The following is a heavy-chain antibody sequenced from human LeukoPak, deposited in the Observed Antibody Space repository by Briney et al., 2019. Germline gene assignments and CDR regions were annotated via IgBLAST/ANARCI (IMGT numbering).Heavy chain of an antibody. CDR2: IFYSGST. J-gene: IGHJ4*02. D-gene: IGHD6-13*01. Sequence: FGTPSLPRPVSGAPFSSRTYYRGWIRQPPGKGPGGGWGIFYSGSTYYNPSLKSRVTMSVDTSKNQFSLKLSSVTAADTAVYYCARHAGGIAAAGTRPFDYWGQGTLVTVSS. V-gene: IGHV4-39*01. CDR3: ARHAGGIAAAGTRPFDY. CDR1: GAPFSSRTYY.